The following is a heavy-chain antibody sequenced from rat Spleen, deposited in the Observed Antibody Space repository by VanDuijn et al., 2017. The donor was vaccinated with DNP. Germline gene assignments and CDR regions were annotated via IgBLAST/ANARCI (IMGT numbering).Heavy chain of an antibody. J-gene: IGHJ1*01. CDR3: ARWGNSDWYFDF. CDR2: ITPGGGNT. V-gene: IGHV5-31*01. CDR1: GFPFNNHW. D-gene: IGHD1-10*01. Sequence: EVQLVESGGDLVQPGRSLKLSCVASGFPFNNHWMTWIRQVPGKGLEWVASITPGGGNTYFPDSVKGRFTISRDNAKSTLYLQMNSLRSEDMATYYCARWGNSDWYFDFWGPGTMVTVSS.